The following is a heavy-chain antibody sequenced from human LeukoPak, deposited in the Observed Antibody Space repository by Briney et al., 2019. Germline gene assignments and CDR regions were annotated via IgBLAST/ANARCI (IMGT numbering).Heavy chain of an antibody. CDR3: AREIYSDDLTGYYRLSFYFDY. CDR1: GFTFSSYE. J-gene: IGHJ4*02. Sequence: GGSLRLSCAASGFTFSSYEMNWVRQAPGKGPEWVSYISSSGSTIYYADSVKGRFTISRDNAKNSLYLKMNSLRAEDTAVYYGAREIYSDDLTGYYRLSFYFDYWGQGTLVTVSS. D-gene: IGHD3-9*01. V-gene: IGHV3-48*03. CDR2: ISSSGSTI.